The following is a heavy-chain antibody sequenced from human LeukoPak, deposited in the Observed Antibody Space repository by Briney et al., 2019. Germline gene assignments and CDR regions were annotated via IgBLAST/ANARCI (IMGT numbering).Heavy chain of an antibody. J-gene: IGHJ6*02. Sequence: AASVTVSCTASGYTFTSYAMHWVRQAPGQRLEWMGWINPNSGGTNYAQKFQGRVTMTRDTSISTAYMELSRLRSDDTAVYYCARAKYPGISSGYGMDVWGQGTTVTVSS. CDR2: INPNSGGT. CDR3: ARAKYPGISSGYGMDV. CDR1: GYTFTSYA. V-gene: IGHV1-2*02. D-gene: IGHD6-25*01.